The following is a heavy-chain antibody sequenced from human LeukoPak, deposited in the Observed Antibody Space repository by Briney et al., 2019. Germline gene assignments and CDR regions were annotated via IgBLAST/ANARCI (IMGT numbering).Heavy chain of an antibody. CDR1: GVRVGSYY. D-gene: IGHD2-8*01. V-gene: IGHV3-11*01. Sequence: PGGSLRLSCAASGVRVGSYYTSWIRQAPGKGLEWVAVVGNSDNHKDHADSVKGRFTISRDDAKNSVYLQMNSLRVEDTAIYYCAREQWYRFDNWGQGALVTVSS. CDR3: AREQWYRFDN. CDR2: VGNSDNHK. J-gene: IGHJ4*02.